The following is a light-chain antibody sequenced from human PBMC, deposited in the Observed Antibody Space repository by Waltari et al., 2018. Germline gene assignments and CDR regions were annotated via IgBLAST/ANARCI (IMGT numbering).Light chain of an antibody. CDR1: QSVSSY. J-gene: IGKJ3*01. V-gene: IGKV3-11*01. Sequence: EIVLTQSPATLSLSQGERATLSCRASQSVSSYLAWYQQKPGQAPRLLIYDASTRAAGIPARFSGSGSVTEFTLTINSLEPEDFAVYYCQQRSNSFAFGPGTRVDIK. CDR2: DAS. CDR3: QQRSNSFA.